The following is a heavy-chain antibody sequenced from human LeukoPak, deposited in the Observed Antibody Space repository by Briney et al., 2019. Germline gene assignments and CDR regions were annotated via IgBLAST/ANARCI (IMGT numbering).Heavy chain of an antibody. CDR3: AKDLCCSGGSCYSALGY. CDR2: ISYDGSNK. J-gene: IGHJ4*02. D-gene: IGHD2-15*01. Sequence: GGSLRLSCAASGFTFSSYGMYWVRQAPGKGLEWVAVISYDGSNKYYADSVKGRFTISRDNSKNTLYLQMNSLRAEDTAVYYCAKDLCCSGGSCYSALGYWGQGTLVTVSS. CDR1: GFTFSSYG. V-gene: IGHV3-30*18.